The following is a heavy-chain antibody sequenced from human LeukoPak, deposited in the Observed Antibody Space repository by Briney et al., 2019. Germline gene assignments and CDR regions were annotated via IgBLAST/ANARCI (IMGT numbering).Heavy chain of an antibody. J-gene: IGHJ4*02. CDR2: INQGGSEK. D-gene: IGHD1-26*01. V-gene: IGHV3-7*01. Sequence: SGGSLRLSCAASGFTFSNYWMCWLRQAPGKGLEWVANINQGGSEKYSVDSVKGRFTISRDNAKNSLYLQMNSLRAEDTAVYYCARDRVGASTIWGQGTLVTVSS. CDR1: GFTFSNYW. CDR3: ARDRVGASTI.